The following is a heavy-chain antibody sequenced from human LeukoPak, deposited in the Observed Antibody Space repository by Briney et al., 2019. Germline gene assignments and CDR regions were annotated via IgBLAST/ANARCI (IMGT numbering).Heavy chain of an antibody. D-gene: IGHD3-3*01. CDR3: ARGQPDTIFGVVIIRHYYYYIDV. CDR1: GGSFSGYY. CDR2: INHSGST. J-gene: IGHJ6*03. Sequence: PSETLSLTCAVYGGSFSGYYWSWIRQPPGRGLEWIGEINHSGSTNYNPSLKSRVTISVDTSKNQFSQKLSSGTAEDTAVYYCARGQPDTIFGVVIIRHYYYYIDVWGKGTTVTVSS. V-gene: IGHV4-34*01.